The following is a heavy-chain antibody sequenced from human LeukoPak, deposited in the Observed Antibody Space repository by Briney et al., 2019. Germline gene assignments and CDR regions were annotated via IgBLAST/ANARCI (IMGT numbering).Heavy chain of an antibody. CDR2: IYYSGTT. CDR3: ARGVCIAADQYGD. J-gene: IGHJ4*01. Sequence: DTQSLTCSLSGRSISIYYRSWTRHPPGEGLEWLGYIYYSGTTNYHPPLKSRFTISVAIPKNHFSLKLTSVTARETAVFYCARGVCIAADQYGDWGQGTLVTVSS. V-gene: IGHV4-59*07. CDR1: GRSISIYY. D-gene: IGHD6-13*01.